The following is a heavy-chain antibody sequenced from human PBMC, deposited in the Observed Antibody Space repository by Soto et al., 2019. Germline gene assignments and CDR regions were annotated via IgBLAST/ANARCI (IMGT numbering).Heavy chain of an antibody. D-gene: IGHD3-10*01. CDR1: GFTFSRFA. J-gene: IGHJ5*02. CDR2: ISVSGDST. Sequence: EVQLLESGGGLVQPGGSLRLSCAASGFTFSRFAMSWVRQAPGKGLEWVSTISVSGDSTYYSDSVKGRFTISRDNSKNTLYLQMNSLRAEDTAVYYCAKDYYGSGAINWFDPWGQGTLVTVSS. V-gene: IGHV3-23*01. CDR3: AKDYYGSGAINWFDP.